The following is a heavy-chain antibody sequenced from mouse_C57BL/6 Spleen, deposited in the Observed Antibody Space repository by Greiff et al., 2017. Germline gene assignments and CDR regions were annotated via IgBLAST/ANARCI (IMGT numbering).Heavy chain of an antibody. CDR3: ARRLRYFDY. CDR2: ISSGSSTI. V-gene: IGHV5-17*01. CDR1: GFTFSDYG. J-gene: IGHJ2*01. Sequence: EVQVVESGGGSVKPGGSLKLSFAASGFTFSDYGMHWVRQAPETGLEWVAYISSGSSTIYYADTVKGRFTISRDNAKNTLFLQMTSLRSEDTAMYYCARRLRYFDYWGQGTTLTVSS. D-gene: IGHD1-2*01.